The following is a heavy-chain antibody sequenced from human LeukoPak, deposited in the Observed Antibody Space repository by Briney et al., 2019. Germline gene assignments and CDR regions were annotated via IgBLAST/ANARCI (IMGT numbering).Heavy chain of an antibody. CDR3: ARNVLRYFDWGLDVLDF. Sequence: SETLSLTCTVSGGSISSYYRSWIRQPPGKGLEWIGYIYYSGSTNYNPSLKSRVTISVDTSKNQFSLKLSSVTAADTAVYFCARNVLRYFDWGLDVLDFWGQGIMVTVSS. CDR1: GGSISSYY. V-gene: IGHV4-59*01. D-gene: IGHD3-9*01. J-gene: IGHJ3*01. CDR2: IYYSGST.